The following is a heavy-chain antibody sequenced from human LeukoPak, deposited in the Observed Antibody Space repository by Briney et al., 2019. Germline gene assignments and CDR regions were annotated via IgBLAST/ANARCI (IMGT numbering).Heavy chain of an antibody. CDR1: GGSFSGYY. D-gene: IGHD5-18*01. Sequence: SETLSLTCAVNGGSFSGYYWSWIRQPPGKGLEWIGEINHSGSTNYNPSLKSRVTISVDTSKDQFSLKLSSVTAADTAVYYCARIQLWSTTWFDPWGQGTLVTVSS. V-gene: IGHV4-34*01. CDR2: INHSGST. CDR3: ARIQLWSTTWFDP. J-gene: IGHJ5*02.